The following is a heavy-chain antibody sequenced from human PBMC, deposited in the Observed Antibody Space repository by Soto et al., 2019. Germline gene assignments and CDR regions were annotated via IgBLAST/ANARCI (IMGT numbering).Heavy chain of an antibody. Sequence: ASVKVSCKASGYTFTSYAMHWVRQAPGQRLEWMGWINAGNGNTKYSQKFQGRVTMTRDTSASTAYMELRSLRSDDTAVYYCGSCIAVAGGFDYWGQGTLVTVSS. D-gene: IGHD6-19*01. CDR3: GSCIAVAGGFDY. CDR1: GYTFTSYA. V-gene: IGHV1-3*01. J-gene: IGHJ4*02. CDR2: INAGNGNT.